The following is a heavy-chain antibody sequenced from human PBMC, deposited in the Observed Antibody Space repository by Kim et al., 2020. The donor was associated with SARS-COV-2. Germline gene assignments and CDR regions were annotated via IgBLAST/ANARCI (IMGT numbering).Heavy chain of an antibody. J-gene: IGHJ6*02. Sequence: GGSLRLSCAASGFTFSSYAMHWVRQAPGKGLEWVAVISYDGSNKYYADSVKGRFTISRDNSKNTLYLQMNSLRAEDTAVYYCARALIAAAGNPYYYGMDVWGQGTTVTVSS. CDR3: ARALIAAAGNPYYYGMDV. V-gene: IGHV3-30-3*01. D-gene: IGHD6-13*01. CDR1: GFTFSSYA. CDR2: ISYDGSNK.